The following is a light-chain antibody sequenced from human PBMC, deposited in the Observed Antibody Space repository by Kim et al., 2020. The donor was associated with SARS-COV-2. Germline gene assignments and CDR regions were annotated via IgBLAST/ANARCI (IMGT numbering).Light chain of an antibody. CDR1: QSLSSN. CDR3: HQNKNWPWT. Sequence: VSPGERATPSCSASQSLSSNFAWYQKKPGQAPRLLIYGASSRATGIPARFTGSGSGTEFTLTISRLQSEDFAVYFCHQNKNWPWTFGQGTKVDIK. CDR2: GAS. V-gene: IGKV3-15*01. J-gene: IGKJ1*01.